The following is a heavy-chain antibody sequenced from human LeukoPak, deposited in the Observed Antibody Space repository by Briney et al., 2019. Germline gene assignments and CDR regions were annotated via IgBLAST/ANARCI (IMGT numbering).Heavy chain of an antibody. V-gene: IGHV4-39*01. CDR3: ARLRYGEGY. CDR2: IFYSGST. J-gene: IGHJ4*02. CDR1: GGSIGTSNYY. Sequence: SETLSLTCTVSGGSIGTSNYYWGWIRQPPGKGLEWIGNIFYSGSTYYSPSLKSRVTISVDTSKNQFSLKLSSVTAADTAVYYCARLRYGEGYWGQGTLVTVSS. D-gene: IGHD4-17*01.